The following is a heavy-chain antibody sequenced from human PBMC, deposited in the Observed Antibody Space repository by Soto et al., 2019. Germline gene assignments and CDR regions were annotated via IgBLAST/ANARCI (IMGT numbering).Heavy chain of an antibody. CDR2: ISYDGSNK. Sequence: GGSLRLSCAASGFTFSSYAMHWVRQAPGKGLEWVAVISYDGSNKYYADSVKGRFTISRDNSKNTLYLQMNSLRAEDTAVYSCARGKWELYPVKKHDAFDIWGQGTMVTVSS. CDR3: ARGKWELYPVKKHDAFDI. CDR1: GFTFSSYA. J-gene: IGHJ3*02. D-gene: IGHD1-26*01. V-gene: IGHV3-30-3*01.